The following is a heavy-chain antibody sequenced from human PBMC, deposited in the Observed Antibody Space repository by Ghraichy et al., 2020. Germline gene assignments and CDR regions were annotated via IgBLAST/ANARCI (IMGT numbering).Heavy chain of an antibody. J-gene: IGHJ6*04. Sequence: GESLNISCAASGFTFSSYVMNWVRQAPGKGLEWVSSISGSGGITYYADSVRGRFTISRDNSKNTLYLQMNSLRDEDTAVYYCAKDLCSGGSCHLGMDVWGEGTTVTVSS. CDR1: GFTFSSYV. CDR2: ISGSGGIT. CDR3: AKDLCSGGSCHLGMDV. D-gene: IGHD2-15*01. V-gene: IGHV3-23*01.